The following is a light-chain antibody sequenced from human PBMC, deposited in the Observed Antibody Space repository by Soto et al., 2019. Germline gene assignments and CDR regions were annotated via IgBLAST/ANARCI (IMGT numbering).Light chain of an antibody. CDR3: QSYDSSSWV. CDR1: SGSIASNF. Sequence: NFMLTQPHSVSASPGKTVTISCTGSSGSIASNFVQWYQQRPGSAPSTVTYEDNQRPSGVPDRFSGSIDSSSNSASLTISGLKTEDEADYYCQSYDSSSWVFGGGTKLTVL. CDR2: EDN. V-gene: IGLV6-57*02. J-gene: IGLJ3*02.